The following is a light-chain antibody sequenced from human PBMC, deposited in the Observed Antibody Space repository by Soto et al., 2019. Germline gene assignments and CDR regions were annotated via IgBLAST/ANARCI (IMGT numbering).Light chain of an antibody. CDR1: QSVSSY. CDR2: DAS. J-gene: IGKJ1*01. CDR3: QQYAGSPWT. V-gene: IGKV3-11*01. Sequence: EIVLTQSPATLSLSPGERATLSCRASQSVSSYLAWYQQKPGQAPRLLIYDASNRATGIPARFSGSGSGTDFTLTISRLEPEDFAVYYCQQYAGSPWTFGQGTKVDI.